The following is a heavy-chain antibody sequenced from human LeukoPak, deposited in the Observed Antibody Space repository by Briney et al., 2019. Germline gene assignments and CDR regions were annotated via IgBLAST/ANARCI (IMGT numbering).Heavy chain of an antibody. J-gene: IGHJ4*02. CDR1: GGSFSGYY. CDR3: ARGGGGSYVLDY. CDR2: LNHSGST. Sequence: PSETLSLTCAVYGGSFSGYYWSWIRQPPGKGLEWIGELNHSGSTNYNPSLKSRVTISVDTSKNQFSLKLSSVTAADTAVYYCARGGGGSYVLDYWGQGTLVTVSS. D-gene: IGHD1-26*01. V-gene: IGHV4-34*01.